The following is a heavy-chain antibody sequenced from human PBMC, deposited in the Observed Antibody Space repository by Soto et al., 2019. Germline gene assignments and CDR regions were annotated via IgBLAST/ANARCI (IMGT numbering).Heavy chain of an antibody. V-gene: IGHV1-69*06. D-gene: IGHD3-9*01. CDR3: ARDEYDILTGYLGVDV. J-gene: IGHJ6*02. CDR2: IIPIFGTA. CDR1: GGTFSSYA. Sequence: QVQLVQSGAEVKNPGSSVKVSCKASGGTFSSYAISWVRQAPGQGLEWMGGIIPIFGTANYAQKFQGRVTITADKSTSTAYMELSSLRSEDTAVYYCARDEYDILTGYLGVDVWGQGTTVTVSS.